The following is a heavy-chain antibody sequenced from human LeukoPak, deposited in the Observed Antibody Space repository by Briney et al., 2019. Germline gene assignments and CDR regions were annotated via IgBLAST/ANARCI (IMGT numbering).Heavy chain of an antibody. D-gene: IGHD6-6*01. J-gene: IGHJ1*01. CDR1: GGSFSGFY. Sequence: SETLSLTCAVYGGSFSGFYCTWIRQPPGKGLEWIGEILQGGSTAYTPSLKSRVTISVDTSKNQCSLKLTSVTAADTAVYYCTKGAAGPRLQDWGQGNLVTVSS. CDR3: TKGAAGPRLQD. V-gene: IGHV4-34*12. CDR2: ILQGGST.